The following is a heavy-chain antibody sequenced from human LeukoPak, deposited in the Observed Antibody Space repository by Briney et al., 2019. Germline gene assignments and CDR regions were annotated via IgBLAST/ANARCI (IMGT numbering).Heavy chain of an antibody. D-gene: IGHD1-26*01. CDR2: IIPMFGTA. J-gene: IGHJ3*02. CDR3: ASPSRHKKGVGELLAFDI. Sequence: GASVKVSCKASGGTFISYAITWVRQAPGQGLEWMGGIIPMFGTANYAQKFQGRVTITTDESTSTAYMELSSLRSEDTAVYYCASPSRHKKGVGELLAFDIWGQGTMVTVSS. CDR1: GGTFISYA. V-gene: IGHV1-69*05.